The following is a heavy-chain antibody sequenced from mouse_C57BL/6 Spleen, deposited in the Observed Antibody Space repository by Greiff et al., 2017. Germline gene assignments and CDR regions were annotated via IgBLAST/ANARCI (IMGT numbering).Heavy chain of an antibody. D-gene: IGHD3-1*01. CDR3: ARDRD. Sequence: VATISDGGSYTYYPDNVKGRFTISRDNAKNNLYLQMSHLKSEDTAMYYCARDRDWGQGTLVTVSA. V-gene: IGHV5-4*01. J-gene: IGHJ3*01. CDR2: ISDGGSYT.